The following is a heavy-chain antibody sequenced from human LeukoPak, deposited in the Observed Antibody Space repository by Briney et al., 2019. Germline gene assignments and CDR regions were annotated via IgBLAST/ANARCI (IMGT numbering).Heavy chain of an antibody. CDR3: AGTIFGVVIFDY. CDR2: IIPIFGTA. J-gene: IGHJ4*02. CDR1: GGTFSSYA. V-gene: IGHV1-69*05. D-gene: IGHD3-3*01. Sequence: ASVKVSCKASGGTFSSYAISWVRQAPGQGLEWMGGIIPIFGTANYAQKFQGRVTITTDESTSTAYMELSSLRSEDTAVYYCAGTIFGVVIFDYWGQGTLVTVPS.